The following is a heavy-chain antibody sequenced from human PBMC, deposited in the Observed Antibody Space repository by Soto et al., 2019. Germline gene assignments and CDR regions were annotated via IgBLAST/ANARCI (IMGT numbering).Heavy chain of an antibody. D-gene: IGHD3-9*01. CDR2: ISYSGST. V-gene: IGHV4-59*08. J-gene: IGHJ3*01. CDR1: GGSISGYY. Sequence: SETLYLTCTVSGGSISGYYWSWIRQSPEKGLEYIGYISYSGSTNYNPSLKSRVTTSLDTSKNQFSLKLSSVTAADTAIYYCASLNFDILTGYYAFDLWGQGTMVT. CDR3: ASLNFDILTGYYAFDL.